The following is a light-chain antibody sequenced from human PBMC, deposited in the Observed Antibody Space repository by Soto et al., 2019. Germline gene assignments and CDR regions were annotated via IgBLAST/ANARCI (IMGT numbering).Light chain of an antibody. CDR1: SSNIGSNS. V-gene: IGLV1-44*01. CDR2: TNI. Sequence: QSVLAQPPSTSGTPGQRVTISCSGSSSNIGSNSVNWYQQIPGTAPKLLIYTNIQRPSGVPDRFSGSKSGTSASLAISGLQSEDKADYYCASWDDSLNGPVFGGGTKLTVL. J-gene: IGLJ2*01. CDR3: ASWDDSLNGPV.